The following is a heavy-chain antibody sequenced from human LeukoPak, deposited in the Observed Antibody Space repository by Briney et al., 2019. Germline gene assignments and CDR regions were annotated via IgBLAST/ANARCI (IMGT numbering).Heavy chain of an antibody. J-gene: IGHJ4*02. D-gene: IGHD6-19*01. V-gene: IGHV3-23*01. CDR2: ISGSGGST. CDR3: AKDLEGSGWYGNYFDY. Sequence: GGSLRLSCAASGFTFSSYAMSWVRQAPGKGLEWVSAISGSGGSTYYADSVKGRFTISRDNSKNTLYLQMNSLRAEDTAVYYCAKDLEGSGWYGNYFDYWGQGTLVTASS. CDR1: GFTFSSYA.